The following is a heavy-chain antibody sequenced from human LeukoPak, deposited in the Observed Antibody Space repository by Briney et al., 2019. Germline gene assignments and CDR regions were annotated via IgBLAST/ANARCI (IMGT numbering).Heavy chain of an antibody. CDR1: GYTFTSYY. CDR2: INPSGGST. J-gene: IGHJ5*02. D-gene: IGHD6-13*01. Sequence: ASVKVSCKASGYTFTSYYMHWVRQAPGQGLEWMGIINPSGGSTSYAQKFQGRVTMTRDTSTSTVYMELSSLRSEDTAVYYCARAPGIAELGISWIDPWGQGTLVTVSS. V-gene: IGHV1-46*01. CDR3: ARAPGIAELGISWIDP.